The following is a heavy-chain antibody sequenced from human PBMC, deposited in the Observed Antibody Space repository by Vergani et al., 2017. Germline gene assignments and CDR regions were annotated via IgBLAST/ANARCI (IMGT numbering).Heavy chain of an antibody. CDR3: ASSNWNHVRPIYAFDI. Sequence: QVQLVQSGAEVKKPGASVKVSCKASGYTFTGYYMHWVRQASGQGLEWMGWINPNRGGTNNAQKFQGRVTMTRDTSISTAYMELSRLRSDDTAVYYCASSNWNHVRPIYAFDIWGQWTMVTVSS. V-gene: IGHV1-2*02. D-gene: IGHD1-14*01. CDR1: GYTFTGYY. CDR2: INPNRGGT. J-gene: IGHJ3*02.